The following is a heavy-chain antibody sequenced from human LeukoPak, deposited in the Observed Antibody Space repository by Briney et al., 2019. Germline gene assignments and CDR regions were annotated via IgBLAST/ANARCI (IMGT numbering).Heavy chain of an antibody. J-gene: IGHJ3*02. CDR2: IWYDGSNK. D-gene: IGHD6-13*01. V-gene: IGHV3-33*01. Sequence: PGGSLRLSCAASGFTFSSYGMHWVRQAPGKGLEWVAVIWYDGSNKYYADSVKGRFTISRDNSKNTPYLQMNSLRAEDTAVYYCARGYTGYSSSWYIDAFDIWGQGTMVTVSS. CDR3: ARGYTGYSSSWYIDAFDI. CDR1: GFTFSSYG.